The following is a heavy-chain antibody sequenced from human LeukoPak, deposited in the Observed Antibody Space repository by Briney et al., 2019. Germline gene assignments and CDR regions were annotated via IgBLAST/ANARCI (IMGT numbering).Heavy chain of an antibody. Sequence: SETLSLTCAVSGGSFSGYYWSWIRQPPGKGLEWIGEINHSGSTNYNPSPKSRVTIFVDTSNNQFSPKLRSMPAADTAVYYLAGHVGSGSYYTDYWGQGTLVTVSS. V-gene: IGHV4-34*01. D-gene: IGHD3-10*01. CDR3: AGHVGSGSYYTDY. J-gene: IGHJ4*02. CDR1: GGSFSGYY. CDR2: INHSGST.